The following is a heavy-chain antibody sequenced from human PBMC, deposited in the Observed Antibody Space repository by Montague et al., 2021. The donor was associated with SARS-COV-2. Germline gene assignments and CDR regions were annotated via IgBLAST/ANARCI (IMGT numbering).Heavy chain of an antibody. D-gene: IGHD3-9*01. V-gene: IGHV1-58*02. J-gene: IGHJ3*02. Sequence: SVKVSCKASGFTFTSSAMQWVRQARGQRLEWIGWIVVGSGNTNYAQKFQERVTITRDMSTSTAYMELSSLRSEDTAVYYCAAAQLDILTGYDAFDIWGQGTMVTVSS. CDR2: IVVGSGNT. CDR1: GFTFTSSA. CDR3: AAAQLDILTGYDAFDI.